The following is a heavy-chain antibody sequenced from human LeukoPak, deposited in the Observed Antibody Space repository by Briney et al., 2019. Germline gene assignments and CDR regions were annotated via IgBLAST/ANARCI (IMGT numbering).Heavy chain of an antibody. J-gene: IGHJ4*02. CDR3: ASYGGNSDQHY. D-gene: IGHD4-23*01. V-gene: IGHV3-11*01. Sequence: GGSLRLSCAASGFTFSDYYMSWIRQAPGKGLEWVSYISNSGSTIYYADSMKGRFTISRDNAKNSLYLQMNSLRAEDTAVYYCASYGGNSDQHYWGQGTLVTVSS. CDR2: ISNSGSTI. CDR1: GFTFSDYY.